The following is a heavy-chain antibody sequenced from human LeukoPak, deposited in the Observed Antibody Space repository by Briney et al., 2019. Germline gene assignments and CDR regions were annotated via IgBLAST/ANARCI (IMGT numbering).Heavy chain of an antibody. J-gene: IGHJ3*02. D-gene: IGHD4-17*01. CDR1: GGSISSGGYY. V-gene: IGHV4-31*03. Sequence: SQTLSLTCTVSGGSISSGGYYWSWIRQHPGTGLEWLGYIYYSGSTYYNPSLKSRLTISVNTSKNQFSLKLSSVTAADTAVYYCASADYEDAFYIWGQGTMVTVSS. CDR3: ASADYEDAFYI. CDR2: IYYSGST.